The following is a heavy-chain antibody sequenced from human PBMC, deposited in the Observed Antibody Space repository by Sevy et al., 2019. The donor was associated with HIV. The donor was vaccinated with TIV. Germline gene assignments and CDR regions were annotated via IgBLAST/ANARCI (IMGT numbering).Heavy chain of an antibody. CDR3: AKDGGYRSPSLTN. D-gene: IGHD2-15*01. V-gene: IGHV3-23*01. J-gene: IGHJ4*01. Sequence: GGSLRLSCAASGFTFSSYAMTWVRQAPGKGLEWVSLISGRGGSTFYADSVKGRFTITSDNSKKKLYLKMNSLRADDTAVYYCAKDGGYRSPSLTNWGHGTLVTVSS. CDR1: GFTFSSYA. CDR2: ISGRGGST.